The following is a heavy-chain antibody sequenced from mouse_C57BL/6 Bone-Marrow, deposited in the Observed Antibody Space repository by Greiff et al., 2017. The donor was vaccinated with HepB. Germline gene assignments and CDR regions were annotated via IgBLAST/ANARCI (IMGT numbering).Heavy chain of an antibody. D-gene: IGHD3-2*02. J-gene: IGHJ4*01. CDR1: GYTFTDYY. CDR2: INPYNGGT. Sequence: EVMLVESGPVLVKPGASVKMSCKASGYTFTDYYMNWVKQSHGKSLEWIGVINPYNGGTSYNQKFKGKATLTVDKSSSTAYMELNSLTSEDSAVYYCARWAAQATWAMDYWGQGTSVTVSS. V-gene: IGHV1-19*01. CDR3: ARWAAQATWAMDY.